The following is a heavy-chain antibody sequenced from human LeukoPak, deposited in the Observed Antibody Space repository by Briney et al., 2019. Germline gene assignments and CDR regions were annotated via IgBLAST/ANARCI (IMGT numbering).Heavy chain of an antibody. D-gene: IGHD6-13*01. CDR2: INPNSGGT. V-gene: IGHV1-2*02. CDR3: AREGPAATGYYFYYMDV. J-gene: IGHJ6*03. Sequence: ASVKVCCKASGYTFTGYYMHWVRQAPGQGLEWMGWINPNSGGTNYAQKFQGRVTMTRDTSISTAYMELSRLRSDDTAVYYCAREGPAATGYYFYYMDVWGKGTTVTISS. CDR1: GYTFTGYY.